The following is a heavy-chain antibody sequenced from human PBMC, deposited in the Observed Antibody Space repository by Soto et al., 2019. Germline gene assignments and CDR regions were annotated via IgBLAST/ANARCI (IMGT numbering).Heavy chain of an antibody. Sequence: QVQLQESGPGLVKPSETLSLTCTVSGGSISSYYWSWIRQPPGKGLEWIGYIYYSGSTNDNPSLKSRVNLPVDTSKNQSSLKLTSVTAPDTAVYYCARRYGDAFDIWGQGTMVTVSS. V-gene: IGHV4-59*08. CDR2: IYYSGST. CDR3: ARRYGDAFDI. CDR1: GGSISSYY. J-gene: IGHJ3*02. D-gene: IGHD4-17*01.